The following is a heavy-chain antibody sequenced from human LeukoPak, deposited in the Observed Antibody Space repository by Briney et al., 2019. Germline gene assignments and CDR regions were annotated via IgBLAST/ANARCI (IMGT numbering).Heavy chain of an antibody. CDR1: GFTFSSYE. CDR3: ASLRVTATYNWFDP. J-gene: IGHJ5*02. D-gene: IGHD2-21*02. Sequence: PGGSLRLSCAASGFTFSSYEMDWVRQAPGKGLEWVSYISSSGSTIYYADSVKGRFTISRDNAKNSLYLQMNSLRAEDTAVYYCASLRVTATYNWFDPWGQGTLVTVSS. CDR2: ISSSGSTI. V-gene: IGHV3-48*03.